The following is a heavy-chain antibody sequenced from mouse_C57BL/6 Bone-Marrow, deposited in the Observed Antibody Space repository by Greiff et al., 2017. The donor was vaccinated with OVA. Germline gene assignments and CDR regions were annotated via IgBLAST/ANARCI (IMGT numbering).Heavy chain of an antibody. J-gene: IGHJ2*01. CDR3: ARGGKYYYGSSDY. D-gene: IGHD1-1*01. CDR2: IDPEDGET. CDR1: GFNIKDYY. Sequence: VQLQQSGAELVKPGASVKLSCTASGFNIKDYYMHWVKQRTEQGLEWIGRIDPEDGETKYAPNFPGKATMTADTSSNTAYLQLSSLTSEDTAVYYGARGGKYYYGSSDYWGQGTTLTVSS. V-gene: IGHV14-2*01.